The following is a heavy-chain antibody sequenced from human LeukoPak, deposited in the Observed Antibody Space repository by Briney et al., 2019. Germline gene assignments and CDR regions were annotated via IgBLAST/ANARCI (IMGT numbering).Heavy chain of an antibody. D-gene: IGHD3-10*01. V-gene: IGHV4-39*01. J-gene: IGHJ3*02. CDR3: ARHTRGSGSQGACDI. Sequence: SETLSLTCTVSGGSISSSSYYWGWIRQPPGKGLEWIGSIYYSGSTYYNPSLKSRVSISVDTSKNQFSLKLSSVTAADTGVYYCARHTRGSGSQGACDIWAQGTMVTVSS. CDR2: IYYSGST. CDR1: GGSISSSSYY.